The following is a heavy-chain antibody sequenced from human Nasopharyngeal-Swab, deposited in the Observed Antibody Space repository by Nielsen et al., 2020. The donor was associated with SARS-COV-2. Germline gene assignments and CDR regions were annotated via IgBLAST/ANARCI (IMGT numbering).Heavy chain of an antibody. CDR1: GYTFTDHY. J-gene: IGHJ4*02. CDR2: INPNTCGT. Sequence: ASVKVSCKASGYTFTDHYIQWVRQAPGQGLEWMGRINPNTCGTNYAQNFQGRVTLTRDMTISTAYMELNRLRSGDTAVYFCARDNYYNSSGYYSPDYWGQGTLVTVSS. CDR3: ARDNYYNSSGYYSPDY. D-gene: IGHD3-22*01. V-gene: IGHV1-2*06.